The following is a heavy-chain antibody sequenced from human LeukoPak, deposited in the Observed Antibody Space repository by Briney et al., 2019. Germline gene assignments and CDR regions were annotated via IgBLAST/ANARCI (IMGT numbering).Heavy chain of an antibody. CDR2: IYHGGST. D-gene: IGHD6-13*01. V-gene: IGHV4-4*02. Sequence: PSGTLSLTCAVSGDSISSNHWWTWVRQSPGKGLEWLGQIYHGGSTDYNPSVRSRVAMSVDKSKNQFSLKLSSVTAADTAVYYCARWPTGYSSTRRAFDIWGQGTMVTVSS. CDR1: GDSISSNHW. J-gene: IGHJ3*02. CDR3: ARWPTGYSSTRRAFDI.